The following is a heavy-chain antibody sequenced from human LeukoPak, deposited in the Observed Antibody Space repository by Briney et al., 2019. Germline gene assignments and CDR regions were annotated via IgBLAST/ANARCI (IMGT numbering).Heavy chain of an antibody. CDR3: ARFTKWYLPSDY. J-gene: IGHJ4*02. CDR2: ISYSGST. V-gene: IGHV4-39*01. CDR1: GGSISSSSYS. D-gene: IGHD1-26*01. Sequence: PSETLSLTCTVSGGSISSSSYSWGWIRQPPGKGLEWIGTISYSGSTYYNPSLKSRVTTSVDTSKNQFSLKLSSVTAADTAIYYCARFTKWYLPSDYWGQGTLVTVSS.